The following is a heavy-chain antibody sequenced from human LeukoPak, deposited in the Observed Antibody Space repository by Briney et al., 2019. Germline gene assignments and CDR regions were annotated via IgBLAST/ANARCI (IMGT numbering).Heavy chain of an antibody. J-gene: IGHJ3*02. CDR3: ARGGDSLRFLEDAFDI. CDR2: IYSSGGT. D-gene: IGHD3-3*01. V-gene: IGHV4-59*01. Sequence: PSETLSLTCSVSGDSISNYYWSWIRQSPGKGLEWIGYIYSSGGTHYNPSLKSRVTMSVDTSKSQFSLKVRSVTAADTAVYYCARGGDSLRFLEDAFDIWGQGTKVTVSS. CDR1: GDSISNYY.